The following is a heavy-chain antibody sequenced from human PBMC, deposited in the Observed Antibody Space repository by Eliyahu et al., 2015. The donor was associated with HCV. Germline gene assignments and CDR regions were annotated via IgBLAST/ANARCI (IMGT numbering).Heavy chain of an antibody. J-gene: IGHJ4*02. D-gene: IGHD6-13*01. CDR3: AKVRAAGRSIDY. Sequence: EVQLLESGGGLVQPGGSLRLSXAASGFTFSSYAMXWVRQAPGKGLEWVSAISGSGGSTYYADSVKGRFTISRDNSKNTLYLQMNSLRAEDTAVYYCAKVRAAGRSIDYWGQGTLVTVSS. CDR1: GFTFSSYA. CDR2: ISGSGGST. V-gene: IGHV3-23*01.